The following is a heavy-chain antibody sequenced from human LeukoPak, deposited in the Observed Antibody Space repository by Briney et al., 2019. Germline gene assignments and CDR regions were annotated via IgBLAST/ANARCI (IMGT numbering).Heavy chain of an antibody. CDR2: IYHSGST. Sequence: KPSETLSLTCTVSGDSISSYYWSWIRQPPGKGLESIGYIYHSGSTNYNPSLKSRVTISADTSKDQFSLKLASVTAADTAVYYCATGYSSTWYYFDYWGQGTLVTVSS. J-gene: IGHJ4*02. V-gene: IGHV4-59*01. D-gene: IGHD6-13*01. CDR1: GDSISSYY. CDR3: ATGYSSTWYYFDY.